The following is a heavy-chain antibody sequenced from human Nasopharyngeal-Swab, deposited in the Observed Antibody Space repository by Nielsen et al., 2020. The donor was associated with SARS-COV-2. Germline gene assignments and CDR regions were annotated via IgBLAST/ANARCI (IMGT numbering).Heavy chain of an antibody. Sequence: GSLRLSCAVYGGSFSGYYWSWIRQPLGKGLEWIGEINHSGSTNYNPSLKSRVTISVDTSKNQFSLKLSSVTAADTAVYYCARWDTVVVTAVDSWGQGTLVIVSS. D-gene: IGHD2-21*02. J-gene: IGHJ4*02. CDR2: INHSGST. CDR3: ARWDTVVVTAVDS. CDR1: GGSFSGYY. V-gene: IGHV4-34*01.